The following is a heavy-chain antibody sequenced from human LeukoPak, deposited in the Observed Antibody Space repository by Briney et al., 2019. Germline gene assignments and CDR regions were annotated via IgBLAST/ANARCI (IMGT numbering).Heavy chain of an antibody. V-gene: IGHV4-31*03. Sequence: SQTLSLTCTVSGGSISSGGYYWSWIRQHPGKGLEWIGYIYYSGSAYDNPSLKSRVTISVDTSKNQFSLKLSSVTAADTAVYYCARGPPLYLEGFWFDPWGQGTLVTVSS. D-gene: IGHD2-8*01. CDR1: GGSISSGGYY. CDR3: ARGPPLYLEGFWFDP. CDR2: IYYSGSA. J-gene: IGHJ5*02.